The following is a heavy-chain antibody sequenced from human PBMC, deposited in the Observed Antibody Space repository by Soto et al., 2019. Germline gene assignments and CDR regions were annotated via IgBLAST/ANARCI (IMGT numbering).Heavy chain of an antibody. CDR1: GDSVNNFF. CDR2: IYNGGST. Sequence: SETLSLTCTVSGDSVNNFFWSWIRQPPGQGLELIGFIYNGGSTNYNPSFTSRVTISLDMSKNQFFLKLSSVTAADTAVYYCARGGASSKWLDPWGQGTLVTVSS. J-gene: IGHJ5*02. D-gene: IGHD3-10*01. V-gene: IGHV4-59*02. CDR3: ARGGASSKWLDP.